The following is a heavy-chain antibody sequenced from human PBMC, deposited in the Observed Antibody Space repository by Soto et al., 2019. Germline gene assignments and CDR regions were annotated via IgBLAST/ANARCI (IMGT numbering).Heavy chain of an antibody. CDR1: GYTFTNFG. D-gene: IGHD2-2*01. Sequence: QVQLVQSGAEVKKPGASVKVSCKASGYTFTNFGISWVRQAPGQGLEWMGWVSAYTGNTNYAQKFQGRVTMTTDTSTSTAYMELRSLRSDDTAVYYYARGPESRSTAYFDYWGQGTLATVSS. J-gene: IGHJ4*02. CDR2: VSAYTGNT. V-gene: IGHV1-18*01. CDR3: ARGPESRSTAYFDY.